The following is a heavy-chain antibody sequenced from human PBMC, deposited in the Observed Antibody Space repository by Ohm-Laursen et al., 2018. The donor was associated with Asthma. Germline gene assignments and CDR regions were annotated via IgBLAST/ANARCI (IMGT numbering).Heavy chain of an antibody. J-gene: IGHJ4*02. CDR1: GGTFSSYA. CDR2: IIPIFGTA. Sequence: SSVKVSCKASGGTFSSYAISWVRQAPGQGLEWMGGIIPIFGTANYAQKFQGRVTITADESTSTAYMELNSLRAEDTAVYYCARLGRSSLDYWGQGTLVTVSS. V-gene: IGHV1-69*01. CDR3: ARLGRSSLDY. D-gene: IGHD3-10*01.